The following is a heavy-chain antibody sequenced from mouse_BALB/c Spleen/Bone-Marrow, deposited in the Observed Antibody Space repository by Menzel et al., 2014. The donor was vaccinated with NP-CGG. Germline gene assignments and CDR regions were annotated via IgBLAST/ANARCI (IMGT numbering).Heavy chain of an antibody. CDR1: GYTFTDYN. D-gene: IGHD1-2*01. CDR2: IYPYDGGT. Sequence: VQLQQPGPELVKPGASVKISCKASGYTFTDYNMHWVKQSHGKSLEWIGYIYPYDGGTGYNQKFKSKATLTVDNSSSTAYMELRSLTSEDSAVYYCARATTAGFAYWGQGTLVTVSA. V-gene: IGHV1S29*02. CDR3: ARATTAGFAY. J-gene: IGHJ3*01.